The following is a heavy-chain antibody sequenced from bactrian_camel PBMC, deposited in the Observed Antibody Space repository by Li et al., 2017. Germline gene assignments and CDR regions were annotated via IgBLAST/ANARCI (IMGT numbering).Heavy chain of an antibody. J-gene: IGHJ4*01. V-gene: IGHV3S55*01. CDR1: GYTYG. D-gene: IGHD6*01. CDR2: VSSDGTT. Sequence: HVQLVESGGDSVQASGSLTLSCAVSGYTYGLAWFRQTPGKERELVSTVSSDGTTIYADSVKGRFTISQDSAKNTLMLQMNSLKTEDTAVYYCAADPYAVVAGGRTCAGESSRGTQVTVS.